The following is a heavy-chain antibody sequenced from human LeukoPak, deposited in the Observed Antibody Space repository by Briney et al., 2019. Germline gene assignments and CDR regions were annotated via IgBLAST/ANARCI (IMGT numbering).Heavy chain of an antibody. J-gene: IGHJ5*02. CDR1: GGTFSSYA. V-gene: IGHV1-69*04. CDR3: ARGYGDYRKSSWFDP. D-gene: IGHD4-17*01. Sequence: GASVKVSCKASGGTFSSYAISWVRQAPGQGLEWMGRIIPILGIANYAQKFQGRVTITADKSTSTAYMELSSLRSEDTAVYYCARGYGDYRKSSWFDPWGRGTLVTVSS. CDR2: IIPILGIA.